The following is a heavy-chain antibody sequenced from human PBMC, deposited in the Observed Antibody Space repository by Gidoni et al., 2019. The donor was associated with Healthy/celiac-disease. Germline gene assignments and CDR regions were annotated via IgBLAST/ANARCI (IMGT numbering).Heavy chain of an antibody. D-gene: IGHD3-10*01. CDR1: GFTVSSNH. Sequence: EVQLVESGGGLVQPGGSLRLSCAASGFTVSSNHMSWVRQAPGKGLEWVSVIYSGGSTYYADSVKGRFTISRDNSKNTLYLQMNSLRAEDTAVYYCARARPGVYYMDVWGKGTTVTVSS. V-gene: IGHV3-66*02. CDR3: ARARPGVYYMDV. CDR2: IYSGGST. J-gene: IGHJ6*03.